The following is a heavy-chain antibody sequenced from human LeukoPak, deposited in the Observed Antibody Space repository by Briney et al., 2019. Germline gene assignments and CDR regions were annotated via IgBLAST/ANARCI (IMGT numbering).Heavy chain of an antibody. CDR1: GYSFTSYW. V-gene: IGHV5-51*01. J-gene: IGHJ3*02. CDR3: ARSGYSNHDAFDI. CDR2: IYPGDSDT. Sequence: GESLKISCKGSGYSFTSYWIGWVRQMPGKGLEWMGIIYPGDSDTRYCPSFQGQVTISADKSISTAYLQWSSLKASDTAMYYCARSGYSNHDAFDIWGQGTMVTVSS. D-gene: IGHD3-9*01.